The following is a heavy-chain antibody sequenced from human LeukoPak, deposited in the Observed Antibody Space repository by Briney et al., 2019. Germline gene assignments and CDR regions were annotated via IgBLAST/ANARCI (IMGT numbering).Heavy chain of an antibody. CDR2: IYFSGST. D-gene: IGHD3-22*01. CDR1: GGSIGNYY. J-gene: IGHJ2*01. V-gene: IGHV4-59*08. Sequence: SETLSLTCTVSGGSIGNYYWSWIRQPPGKGLEWIGYIYFSGSTSYNPSLKSRVTISVDTSKNQFSLKLSSVTAADTAVYYCASDRTTDQGYFDLWGRGTLVTVSS. CDR3: ASDRTTDQGYFDL.